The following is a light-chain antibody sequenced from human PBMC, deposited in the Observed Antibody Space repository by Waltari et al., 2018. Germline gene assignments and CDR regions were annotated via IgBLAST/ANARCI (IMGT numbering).Light chain of an antibody. CDR1: ALPKQY. CDR3: QSGDNSGTNRVL. J-gene: IGLJ2*01. CDR2: KDR. V-gene: IGLV3-25*03. Sequence: SYELTQPPSVSVSHGPTARITCSGDALPKQYVYWYQQKSGQAPILVMYKDRERPSGIPERFSGSSSGTTVTLTISGVQAEDEADYYCQSGDNSGTNRVLFGGGTKLTVL.